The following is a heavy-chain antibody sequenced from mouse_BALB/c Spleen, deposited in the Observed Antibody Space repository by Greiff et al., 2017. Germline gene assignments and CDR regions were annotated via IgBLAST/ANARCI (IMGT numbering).Heavy chain of an antibody. CDR1: GFSLTSYG. D-gene: IGHD1-1*01. J-gene: IGHJ4*01. CDR3: ARAGRTVVGDAMDY. CDR2: IWSGGST. V-gene: IGHV2-4-1*01. Sequence: QVQLQQSGPGLVQPSQSLSITCTVSGFSLTSYGVHWVRQSPGKGLEWLGVIWSGGSTDYNAAFISRLSISKDNSKSQVFFKMNSLQTDDTAMYYCARAGRTVVGDAMDYWGQGTSVTVSS.